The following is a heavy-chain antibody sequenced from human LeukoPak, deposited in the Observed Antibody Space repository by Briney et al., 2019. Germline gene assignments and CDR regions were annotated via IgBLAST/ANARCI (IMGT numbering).Heavy chain of an antibody. D-gene: IGHD6-19*01. CDR2: INHSGST. CDR3: AMSSGWPYYFDY. V-gene: IGHV4-39*07. J-gene: IGHJ4*02. CDR1: GGSISSSSYY. Sequence: SETLSLTCSVSGGSISSSSYYWGWIRQAPGKGLEWIGEINHSGSTNYNPSLKSRVTISVDTSKNQFSLKLNSVTAADTAVYYCAMSSGWPYYFDYWGQGTLVTVSS.